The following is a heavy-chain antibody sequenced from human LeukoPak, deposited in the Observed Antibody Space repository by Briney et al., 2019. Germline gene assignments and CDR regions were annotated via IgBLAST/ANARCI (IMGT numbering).Heavy chain of an antibody. Sequence: VASVKLSCKASGYTFTSYDINWVRQATGKGLEWMGWMNTNSGNTGYAQKLQGRVTMTRNTSISTAYMELSSLRSEDTAVYYCARGITGTLSQYYYYYYMDVWGKGTTVTVSS. J-gene: IGHJ6*03. CDR3: ARGITGTLSQYYYYYYMDV. CDR2: MNTNSGNT. CDR1: GYTFTSYD. D-gene: IGHD1-7*01. V-gene: IGHV1-8*01.